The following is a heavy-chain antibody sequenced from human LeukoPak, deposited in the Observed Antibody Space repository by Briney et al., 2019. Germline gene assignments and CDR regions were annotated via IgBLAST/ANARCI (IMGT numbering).Heavy chain of an antibody. CDR1: GFTFSSYW. CDR3: GRVHCTSTSCWGALYFDY. J-gene: IGHJ4*02. CDR2: TKPDGSEK. V-gene: IGHV3-7*01. D-gene: IGHD2-2*01. Sequence: GGSLRLSYAASGFTFSSYWMTWVRQAPGKGLEWVAHTKPDGSEKYYVDSVKGRFTISRDNAKNSLYVQMNSLRAEDTAVYYCGRVHCTSTSCWGALYFDYWGQGTLVTVSS.